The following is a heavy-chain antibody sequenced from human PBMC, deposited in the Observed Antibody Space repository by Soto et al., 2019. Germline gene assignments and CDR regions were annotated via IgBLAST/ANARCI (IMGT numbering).Heavy chain of an antibody. V-gene: IGHV3-74*01. CDR3: VRTSLVVAAATREDY. CDR2: INSDGSST. J-gene: IGHJ4*02. CDR1: GFTFSSYW. Sequence: PGGSLRLSCAASGFTFSSYWMHWVRQAPGKGLVWVSRINSDGSSTSYADSVKGRFTISRDSAKNTLYLQMNSLRAEDTAVYYCVRTSLVVAAATREDYWGQGTLVTVSS. D-gene: IGHD2-15*01.